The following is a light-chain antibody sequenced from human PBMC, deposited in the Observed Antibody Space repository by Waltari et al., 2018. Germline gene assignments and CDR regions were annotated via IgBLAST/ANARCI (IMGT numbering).Light chain of an antibody. CDR2: EAT. J-gene: IGLJ1*01. V-gene: IGLV2-14*01. CDR3: SSYTSISTFV. Sequence: QSALTQPASVSGSPGQSVTISCTGTSSDVGRYISVSWYQQQPDKAPRLIIYEATKWPSGVSNRFSGSKSGNTASLTISGLQAEDEADYYCSSYTSISTFVFGSGTKVTVL. CDR1: SSDVGRYIS.